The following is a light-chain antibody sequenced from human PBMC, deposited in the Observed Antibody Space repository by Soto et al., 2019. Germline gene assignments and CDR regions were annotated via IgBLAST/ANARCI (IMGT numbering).Light chain of an antibody. J-gene: IGKJ5*01. CDR1: QSVSSN. CDR3: QQYGSLIT. V-gene: IGKV3-15*01. CDR2: GAS. Sequence: EIVMTQSPATLSVSPGERATLSCRASQSVSSNLAWYQQKPGQAPSLLIYGASTRATGTPARFIGSGSGTEFTLTISRLEPEDFAVYYCQQYGSLITFGQGTRLEIK.